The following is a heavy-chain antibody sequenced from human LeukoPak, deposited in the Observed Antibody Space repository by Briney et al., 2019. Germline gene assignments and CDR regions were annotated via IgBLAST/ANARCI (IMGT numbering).Heavy chain of an antibody. J-gene: IGHJ6*02. V-gene: IGHV3-66*02. CDR3: ATLPITVQDYYYGMDV. CDR1: GFIVSSNY. CDR2: VYTGGNA. Sequence: GGSLRLSCAASGFIVSSNYMTWIRQAPGKGLEWVAVVYTGGNAHYADSVKGRFTISRDKNTLYLQMNSLRGEDTAVYYCATLPITVQDYYYGMDVWGQGITVTVSS. D-gene: IGHD3-3*01.